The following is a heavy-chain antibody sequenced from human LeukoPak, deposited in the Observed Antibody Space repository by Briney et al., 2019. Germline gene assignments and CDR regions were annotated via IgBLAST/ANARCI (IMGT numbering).Heavy chain of an antibody. D-gene: IGHD3-22*01. CDR2: ISVSGGST. CDR1: GFTFSKYA. J-gene: IGHJ4*02. V-gene: IGHV3-23*01. Sequence: GGSLRLSCAASGFTFSKYAMTWVRQAPGKGLEWVSGISVSGGSTNDADSVKGRFTISRDNSKNTLYLQMNSLRAEDTAVYYCAKSNYFDSGGYYFFDYWGREPWSPSPQ. CDR3: AKSNYFDSGGYYFFDY.